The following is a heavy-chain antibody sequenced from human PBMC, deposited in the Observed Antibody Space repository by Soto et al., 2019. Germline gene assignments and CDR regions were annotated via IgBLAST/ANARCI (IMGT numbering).Heavy chain of an antibody. CDR3: AKAADDIVLMVW. V-gene: IGHV3-30*18. D-gene: IGHD2-8*01. J-gene: IGHJ4*02. Sequence: QAQLVESGGGVVQPGRSLRLSCAASGFTFSSYGMHWVRQAPGKGLEWVAVISYDGSNKYYADSVKGGFTISRDNSKNTLYLQMNSLRAEDTAVYYCAKAADDIVLMVWWGQGTLVTVSS. CDR1: GFTFSSYG. CDR2: ISYDGSNK.